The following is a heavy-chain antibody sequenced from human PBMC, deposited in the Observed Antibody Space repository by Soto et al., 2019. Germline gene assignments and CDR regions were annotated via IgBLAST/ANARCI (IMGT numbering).Heavy chain of an antibody. Sequence: QVQLVQSGAEVKKPGASVKVSCKASGYTFTSYDINWVRQATGQGLEWMGWMKPNSGNTGYAQKFQGRVTMIRNTSISTAYMELSSLRSEETGMYYCARGLEWSWSLDPWGQGTLVTVSS. CDR2: MKPNSGNT. V-gene: IGHV1-8*01. J-gene: IGHJ5*02. CDR3: ARGLEWSWSLDP. D-gene: IGHD3-3*01. CDR1: GYTFTSYD.